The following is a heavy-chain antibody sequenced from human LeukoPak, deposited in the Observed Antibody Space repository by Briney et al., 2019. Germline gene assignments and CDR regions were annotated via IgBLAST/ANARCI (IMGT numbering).Heavy chain of an antibody. CDR1: GVSISSGDYY. J-gene: IGHJ4*02. Sequence: SETLPLTCTVSGVSISSGDYYWGWIRQPPGKGLEWIGYIYYSGSTYYNPSLKSRVTISVDTSKNQFSLKLSSVTAADTAVYYCARAPPECSSTSCYATCFDYWGQGTLVTVSS. V-gene: IGHV4-30-4*01. D-gene: IGHD2-2*01. CDR2: IYYSGST. CDR3: ARAPPECSSTSCYATCFDY.